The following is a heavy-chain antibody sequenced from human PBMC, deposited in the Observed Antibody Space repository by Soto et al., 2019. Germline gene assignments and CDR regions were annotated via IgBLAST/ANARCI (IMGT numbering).Heavy chain of an antibody. J-gene: IGHJ5*02. CDR1: FTFSMYS. CDR3: TRDQGGSYDSWFDP. V-gene: IGHV3-21*01. CDR2: ISSVGSYI. D-gene: IGHD1-26*01. Sequence: EVQVVESGGGLVQPGGSLRLSCSFTFSMYSMNWVRQAPGKGLEWVASISSVGSYIKYADSVKGRFTISRDNAKNSVSLQMNSLRVDDTAVYFCTRDQGGSYDSWFDPWGQGTLVTVSS.